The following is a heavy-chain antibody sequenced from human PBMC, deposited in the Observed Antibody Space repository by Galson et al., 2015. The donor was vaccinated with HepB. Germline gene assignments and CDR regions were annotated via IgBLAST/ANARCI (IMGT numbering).Heavy chain of an antibody. CDR2: IYHSGST. D-gene: IGHD2-2*01. Sequence: ETLSLTCAVSGGSISSSNWWSWVRQPPGKGLEWIGEIYHSGSTNYNPSLKSRVTISVDKSKNQFSLKLSSVTAADTAVYYCARDPSLGLGGFDYWGQGTLVTVSS. CDR1: GGSISSSNW. CDR3: ARDPSLGLGGFDY. J-gene: IGHJ4*02. V-gene: IGHV4-4*02.